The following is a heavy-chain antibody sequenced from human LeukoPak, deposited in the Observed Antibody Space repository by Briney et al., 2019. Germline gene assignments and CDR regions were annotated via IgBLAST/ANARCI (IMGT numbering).Heavy chain of an antibody. Sequence: SETLSLTCTVSGGSISSYYWSWIRQPPGKGLEWIGYIYYSGSTNYNPSLKSRVTISVDTSKNQFSLKLSSVTAADTAVYYCARQAITPSSGNNWFDPWGQGTLVTVSS. V-gene: IGHV4-59*08. J-gene: IGHJ5*02. CDR2: IYYSGST. D-gene: IGHD3-22*01. CDR1: GGSISSYY. CDR3: ARQAITPSSGNNWFDP.